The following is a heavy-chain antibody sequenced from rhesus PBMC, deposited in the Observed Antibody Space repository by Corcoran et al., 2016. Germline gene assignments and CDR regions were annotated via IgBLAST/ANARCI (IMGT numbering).Heavy chain of an antibody. J-gene: IGHJ4*01. CDR3: ARGGYGSRYH. V-gene: IGHV4-80*01. CDR2: INGDRGTT. D-gene: IGHD4-29*01. CDR1: GASLSGFW. Sequence: QVQLQESGPGLVKPSETLSLTCAVSGASLSGFWWTWIRQPPGKGLEWLGEINGDRGTTYYTASLKSRVTISKDASQNQFSLKLSSMTAAGTAVYFCARGGYGSRYHWGQGVLVTVSS.